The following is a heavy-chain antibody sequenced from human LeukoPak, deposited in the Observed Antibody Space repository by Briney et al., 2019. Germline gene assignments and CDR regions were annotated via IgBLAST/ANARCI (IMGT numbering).Heavy chain of an antibody. CDR1: GFTFSTYW. D-gene: IGHD5-24*01. Sequence: GGSLRLSCAASGFTFSTYWMHWVRQAPGKGLVWVSRMNTDGSTTSYADSVKGRLSISRDNSKNTLYLQMNSLRTEDTAVYYCAKRDGYNSGPFDYWGQGTLVTVSS. CDR2: MNTDGSTT. J-gene: IGHJ4*02. CDR3: AKRDGYNSGPFDY. V-gene: IGHV3-74*01.